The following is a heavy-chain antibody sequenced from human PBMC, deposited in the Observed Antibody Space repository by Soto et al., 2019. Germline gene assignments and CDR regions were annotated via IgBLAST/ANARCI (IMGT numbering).Heavy chain of an antibody. CDR2: VYYSGTT. V-gene: IGHV4-39*01. D-gene: IGHD6-19*01. Sequence: SETLSLTCTVSGGSLSTNTDYWGWIRQPPGKGLEWIGSVYYSGTTYYNPSLNRGVTISADTSKNQFSLKLSSVTAADTAVYYCVRCGGGGLNCYNSGSYDFDCWGRGPQVTVSS. CDR3: VRCGGGGLNCYNSGSYDFDC. CDR1: GGSLSTNTDY. J-gene: IGHJ4*02.